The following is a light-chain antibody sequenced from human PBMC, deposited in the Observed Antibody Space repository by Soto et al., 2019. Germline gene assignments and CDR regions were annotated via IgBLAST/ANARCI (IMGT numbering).Light chain of an antibody. CDR2: AAS. CDR1: ESIARH. V-gene: IGKV1-39*01. Sequence: DIQMTQSPSSLSASVGDRVTITCRASESIARHLNWYQQKPGKAPNLLIYAASSLQNGVPSRFRGSVSGTDFTLTINNLQPEDFATYYCQQTYSTLSITFGQGTRLEIK. CDR3: QQTYSTLSIT. J-gene: IGKJ5*01.